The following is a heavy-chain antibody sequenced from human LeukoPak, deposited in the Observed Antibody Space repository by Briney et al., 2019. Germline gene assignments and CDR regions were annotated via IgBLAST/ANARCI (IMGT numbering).Heavy chain of an antibody. Sequence: GASVKVSCKASGYTFTSYAMHWVRQAPGQRLEWMGWINAGNGNTKYSQKFQGRVTITRDTSASTAYMELSSLRSEDTAVYYCARNYYDSSGSELLDYWGQGTLVTVSS. CDR1: GYTFTSYA. CDR3: ARNYYDSSGSELLDY. V-gene: IGHV1-3*01. D-gene: IGHD3-22*01. CDR2: INAGNGNT. J-gene: IGHJ4*02.